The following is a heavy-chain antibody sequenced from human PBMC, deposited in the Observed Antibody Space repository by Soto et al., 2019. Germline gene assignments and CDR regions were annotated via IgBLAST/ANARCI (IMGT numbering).Heavy chain of an antibody. V-gene: IGHV1-2*04. Sequence: QVQLVQSGAEVKKPGASVKVSCKASGFTFTGYYMHWVRQAPGQGLEWMGWINPNSGGTNYAQKFQGWVTMTRDTSISTAYMELSRLRSDDTAVYYCARVQYSSSSHFDYWGQGTLVTVSS. CDR2: INPNSGGT. CDR3: ARVQYSSSSHFDY. J-gene: IGHJ4*02. D-gene: IGHD6-6*01. CDR1: GFTFTGYY.